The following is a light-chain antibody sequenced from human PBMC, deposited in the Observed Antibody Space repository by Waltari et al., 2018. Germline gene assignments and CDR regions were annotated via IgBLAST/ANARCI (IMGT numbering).Light chain of an antibody. CDR1: ALPKQY. CDR2: KDS. J-gene: IGLJ2*01. Sequence: SYELTQPPSVSVSPGQTARITCSGDALPKQYAYWYQQKQGQAPVLVIYKDSERPSGITERCSVYSSGTTVTLTISGVQAEYETDYYCQSADSSGTYVVFGRGTKLTVL. V-gene: IGLV3-25*03. CDR3: QSADSSGTYVV.